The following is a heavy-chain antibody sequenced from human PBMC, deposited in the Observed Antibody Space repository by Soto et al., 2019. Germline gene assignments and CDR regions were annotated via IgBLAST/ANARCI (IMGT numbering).Heavy chain of an antibody. CDR2: INHSGST. Sequence: PSETLSLTCAVYGGSFSGYYWSWIRQPPGKGLEWIGEINHSGSTNYNPSLKSRVTISVDTSKNQFSLKLSSVTAADTAVYYCGRRRPHNSIVATILSYYYFDYWGQGTLVTVSS. D-gene: IGHD5-12*01. CDR1: GGSFSGYY. V-gene: IGHV4-34*01. J-gene: IGHJ4*02. CDR3: GRRRPHNSIVATILSYYYFDY.